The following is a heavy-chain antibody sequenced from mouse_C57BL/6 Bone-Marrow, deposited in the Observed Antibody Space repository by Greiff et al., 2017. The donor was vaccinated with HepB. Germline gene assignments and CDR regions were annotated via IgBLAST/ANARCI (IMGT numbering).Heavy chain of an antibody. Sequence: VQLKQSGPELVKPGASVKISCKASGYSFTDYNMNWVKQSNGKSLEWIGVINPNYGTTSYNQKFKGKATLTVDQSSSTAYMQLNSLTSEDSAVYYCAKGDGSSRYWYFDVWGTGTTVTVSS. D-gene: IGHD1-1*01. CDR3: AKGDGSSRYWYFDV. CDR1: GYSFTDYN. V-gene: IGHV1-39*01. CDR2: INPNYGTT. J-gene: IGHJ1*03.